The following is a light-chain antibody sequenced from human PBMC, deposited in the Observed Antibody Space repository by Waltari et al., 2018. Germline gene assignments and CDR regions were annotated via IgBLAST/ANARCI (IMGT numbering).Light chain of an antibody. J-gene: IGKJ3*01. CDR2: NAN. CDR1: QGISSS. V-gene: IGKV1D-13*01. CDR3: QQGNNYPFT. Sequence: IQMSQSPSSLSASVGDRVTITCRASQGISSSLNWYQQKPGKAPRLLIYNANTLASGVPSSFSGSGSGTEFTLTISSLQPEDFASYYCQQGNNYPFTFGPGTKLDIK.